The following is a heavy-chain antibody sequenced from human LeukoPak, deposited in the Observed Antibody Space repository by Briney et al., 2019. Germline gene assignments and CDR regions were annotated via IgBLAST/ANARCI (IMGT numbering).Heavy chain of an antibody. CDR1: GGSISSSSYY. Sequence: SETLSLTCTVSGGSISSSSYYWGWIRQPPGKGLEWIGSIYCSGSTYYNPSLKSRVTISVDTSKNQFSLKLSSVTAADTAVYYCASLSGYSYGYYFDYWGQGTLVTVSS. CDR2: IYCSGST. D-gene: IGHD5-18*01. V-gene: IGHV4-39*07. J-gene: IGHJ4*02. CDR3: ASLSGYSYGYYFDY.